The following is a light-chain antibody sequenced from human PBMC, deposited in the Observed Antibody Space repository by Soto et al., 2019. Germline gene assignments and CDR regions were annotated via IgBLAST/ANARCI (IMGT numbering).Light chain of an antibody. Sequence: EIVLTQSPATLSLSPGERATLSCRASQSVGSSLAWYQQRPGQAPRLLIYDAFIRATGIPARFSGSESGTDCTLTISSLEPEDFAVYYWQQRSNWPLTFGQGTRLEIK. CDR1: QSVGSS. CDR2: DAF. V-gene: IGKV3-11*01. J-gene: IGKJ5*01. CDR3: QQRSNWPLT.